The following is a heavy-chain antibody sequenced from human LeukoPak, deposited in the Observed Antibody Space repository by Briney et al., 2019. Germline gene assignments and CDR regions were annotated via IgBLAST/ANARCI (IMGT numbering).Heavy chain of an antibody. CDR3: ARAIYSSSFPPYYFDY. Sequence: GGSLRPSCAASGFTFSSYWMSWVRQAPGKGLEWVANIKQDGSEKYYVDSVKGRFTISRDNAKNSLYLQMNSLRAEDTAVYYCARAIYSSSFPPYYFDYWGQGTLVTVSS. CDR2: IKQDGSEK. D-gene: IGHD6-13*01. CDR1: GFTFSSYW. V-gene: IGHV3-7*01. J-gene: IGHJ4*02.